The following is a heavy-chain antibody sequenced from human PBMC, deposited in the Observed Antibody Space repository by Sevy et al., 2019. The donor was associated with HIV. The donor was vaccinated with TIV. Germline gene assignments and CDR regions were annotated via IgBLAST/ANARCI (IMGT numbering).Heavy chain of an antibody. CDR2: ISPFNGDT. D-gene: IGHD2-15*01. V-gene: IGHV1-18*01. CDR3: ARAYCSGGSCYSLAY. J-gene: IGHJ4*02. CDR1: GYTFTNYR. Sequence: ASVKVSCEASGYTFTNYRIYWVRQAPGQGLEWMGWISPFNGDTNYVQKLQGRVTMITDTSTSTAYMELRSLRSDDAAVYYCARAYCSGGSCYSLAYWGQGTLVTVSS.